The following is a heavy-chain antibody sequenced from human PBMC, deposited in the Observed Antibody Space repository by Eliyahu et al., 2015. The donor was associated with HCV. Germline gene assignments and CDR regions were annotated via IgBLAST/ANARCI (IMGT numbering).Heavy chain of an antibody. CDR3: ARNTLTGWD. D-gene: IGHD6-19*01. J-gene: IGHJ4*02. Sequence: EVQLVESGGGLVQPGGSLXLSCXGSGXTFSDHXMEWVRQAPGKGLEWVGXSRNKANGYTTEYAASVKGRFTISRDDSKNSLYLQMKSLKTEDTAVYYCARNTLTGWDWGQGTLVTVSS. V-gene: IGHV3-72*01. CDR1: GXTFSDHX. CDR2: SRNKANGYTT.